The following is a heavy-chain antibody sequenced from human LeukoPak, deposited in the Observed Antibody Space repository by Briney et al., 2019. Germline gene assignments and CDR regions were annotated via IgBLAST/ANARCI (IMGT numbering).Heavy chain of an antibody. CDR2: IIPILGIA. D-gene: IGHD3-16*01. J-gene: IGHJ4*02. V-gene: IGHV1-69*04. Sequence: ASVKVSCKASGGTFSSYAISWVRQAPGQRLEWMGRIIPILGIANYAQKFQGRVTITADKSTSTAYMELSSLRSEDTAVYYCARGGAMGLFDYWGQGTLVTVSS. CDR3: ARGGAMGLFDY. CDR1: GGTFSSYA.